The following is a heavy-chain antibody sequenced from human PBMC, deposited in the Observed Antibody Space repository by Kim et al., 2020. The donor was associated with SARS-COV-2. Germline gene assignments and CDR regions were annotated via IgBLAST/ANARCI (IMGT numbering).Heavy chain of an antibody. CDR2: INSDGSST. D-gene: IGHD3-3*01. J-gene: IGHJ6*03. CDR3: ARGDCGSGYALLYMDV. V-gene: IGHV3-74*01. CDR1: GFTFSSYW. Sequence: GGSLRLSCAASGFTFSSYWMHWVRQAPGKGLVWVSRINSDGSSTSYADSVKGRFTISRDNAKNTLYLQMNSLRAEDTAVYYCARGDCGSGYALLYMDVWGKGTTVTVSS.